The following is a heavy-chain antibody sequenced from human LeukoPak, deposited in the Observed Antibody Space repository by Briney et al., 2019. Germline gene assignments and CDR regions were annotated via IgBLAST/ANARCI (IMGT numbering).Heavy chain of an antibody. D-gene: IGHD6-13*01. Sequence: SETLSLTCTVSGGSISSYYWSWIRQPPGKGLEWIGYIYTSGSTNYNPSLKSRVTISVDTSKNQFSLKLSSVTAADTAVYYCAREGWYSSSWYGSGWFDPWGQGTLVTVSS. CDR3: AREGWYSSSWYGSGWFDP. CDR1: GGSISSYY. CDR2: IYTSGST. J-gene: IGHJ5*02. V-gene: IGHV4-4*09.